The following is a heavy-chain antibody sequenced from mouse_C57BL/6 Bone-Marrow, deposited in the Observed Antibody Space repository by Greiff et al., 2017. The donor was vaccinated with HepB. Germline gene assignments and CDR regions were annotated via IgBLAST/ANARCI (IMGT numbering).Heavy chain of an antibody. Sequence: VQLQQPGAELVKPGASVKMSCKASGYTFTSYWITWVKQRPGQGLEWIGDIYPGSGSTNYNEKFKSKATLTVDTSSITAYMQISSLTSEDSAVYYCARRTVGASLDYWGQGTTLTVSS. J-gene: IGHJ2*01. CDR3: ARRTVGASLDY. V-gene: IGHV1-55*01. CDR2: IYPGSGST. D-gene: IGHD1-1*01. CDR1: GYTFTSYW.